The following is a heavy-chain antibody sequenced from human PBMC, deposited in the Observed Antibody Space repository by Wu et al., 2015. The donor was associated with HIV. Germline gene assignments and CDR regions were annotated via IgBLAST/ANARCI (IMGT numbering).Heavy chain of an antibody. D-gene: IGHD3-16*01. CDR1: GYTFTSYY. V-gene: IGHV1-46*01. CDR2: INPSGGST. CDR3: ARAVRGSRLGYYYYMDV. Sequence: QVQLVQSGAEVKKPGASVKVSCKASGYTFTSYYMHWVRQAPGQGLEWMGIINPSGGSTSYAQKFQGRVTMTRDTSTSTAYMELSSLRSEDTAVYYCARAVRGSRLGYYYYMDVWGKGTTVTVSS. J-gene: IGHJ6*03.